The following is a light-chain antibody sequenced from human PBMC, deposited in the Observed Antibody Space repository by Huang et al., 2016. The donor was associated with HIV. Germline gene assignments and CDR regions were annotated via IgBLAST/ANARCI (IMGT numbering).Light chain of an antibody. J-gene: IGKJ5*01. CDR1: QDIRSS. CDR2: AAS. V-gene: IGKV1-NL1*01. Sequence: DIQMTQSPSSLSASVGDRVTITCRAGQDIRSSLAWYQQKPGKAPKLLLFAASRLERWGPARFSGSGSGTDYSLTISSLQPEDFATYYCQQYYTTPRDTFGQGTRLAIK. CDR3: QQYYTTPRDT.